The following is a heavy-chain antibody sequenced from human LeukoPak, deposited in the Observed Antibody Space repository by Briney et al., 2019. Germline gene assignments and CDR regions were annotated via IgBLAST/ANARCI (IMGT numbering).Heavy chain of an antibody. CDR2: IYSSGST. D-gene: IGHD3-10*01. CDR1: GASINSGSNY. CDR3: ARLKLLWFGETNYFDY. Sequence: SETLSLTCRVSGASINSGSNYWGWIRQPPGKTLEWIGSIYSSGSTYYNPSLKSRVTISVDTSKNQFSLKLSSVTAADTAVYYCARLKLLWFGETNYFDYWGQGTLVTVSS. V-gene: IGHV4-39*07. J-gene: IGHJ4*02.